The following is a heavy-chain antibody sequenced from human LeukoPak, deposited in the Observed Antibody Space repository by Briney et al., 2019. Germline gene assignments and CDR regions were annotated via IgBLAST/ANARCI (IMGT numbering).Heavy chain of an antibody. V-gene: IGHV3-11*06. Sequence: PGGSLRLSCAASGITFSDWYMSWLRQAPEKGLELISYITPSGSDTNYADSVKGRFTISRDNAKDSLYLEMNSLRAEDTAVYYCARGHTIIGVWGQGTLVTVSS. CDR3: ARGHTIIGV. D-gene: IGHD3-22*01. CDR2: ITPSGSDT. J-gene: IGHJ4*02. CDR1: GITFSDWY.